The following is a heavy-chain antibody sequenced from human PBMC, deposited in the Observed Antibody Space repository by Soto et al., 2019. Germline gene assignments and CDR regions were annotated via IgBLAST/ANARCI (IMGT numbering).Heavy chain of an antibody. CDR1: GFTFTSSA. Sequence: SVKVSCKASGFTFTSSAVQWVRQAPGQRLEWIGWIVVGSGNTNYAQKFQERVTITRDMSTSTAYMELSSLRSEDTAVYYCAARVHYYDSSGPGDYWGQGTLVTVSS. D-gene: IGHD3-22*01. CDR2: IVVGSGNT. CDR3: AARVHYYDSSGPGDY. V-gene: IGHV1-58*01. J-gene: IGHJ4*02.